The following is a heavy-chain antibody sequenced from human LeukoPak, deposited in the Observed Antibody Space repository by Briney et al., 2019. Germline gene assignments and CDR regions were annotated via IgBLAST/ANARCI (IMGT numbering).Heavy chain of an antibody. CDR2: ISSSSSYI. CDR1: GFTFSSYS. J-gene: IGHJ4*02. Sequence: GGSLRLSWAASGFTFSSYSMNWVRQAPVKGLEWVSSISSSSSYIYYADSVKGRFTISRDNAKNSLYLQMNSLRAEDTAVYYCARDNYGDYGTYFDYWGQGTLVTVSS. D-gene: IGHD4-17*01. CDR3: ARDNYGDYGTYFDY. V-gene: IGHV3-21*04.